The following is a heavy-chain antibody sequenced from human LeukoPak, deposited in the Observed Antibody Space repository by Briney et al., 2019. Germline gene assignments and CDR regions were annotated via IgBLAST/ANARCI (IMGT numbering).Heavy chain of an antibody. D-gene: IGHD3-22*01. J-gene: IGHJ4*02. V-gene: IGHV4-61*02. CDR2: IYTSGST. CDR3: ARRRLDSSGSEY. Sequence: KPSETLSLTCTVSGGSISSSSYYWGWIRQPAGKGLEWIGRIYTSGSTNYNPSLKSRVTISVDTSKNQFSLKLSSVTAADTAVYYCARRRLDSSGSEYWGQGTLVTVSS. CDR1: GGSISSSSYY.